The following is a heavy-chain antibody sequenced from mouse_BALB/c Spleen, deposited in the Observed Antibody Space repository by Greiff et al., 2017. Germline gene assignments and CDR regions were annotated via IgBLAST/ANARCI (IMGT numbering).Heavy chain of an antibody. V-gene: IGHV1-9*01. CDR1: GYTFSSYW. CDR3: ARSGYYEYDVIGH. J-gene: IGHJ3*01. Sequence: QVQLKQSGAELMKPGASVKISCKATGYTFSSYWIEWVKQRPGHGLEWIGEILPGSGSTNYNEKFKGKATFTADTSSNTAYMQLSSLTSEDSAVYYCARSGYYEYDVIGHWGQGTLVTVSA. CDR2: ILPGSGST. D-gene: IGHD2-4*01.